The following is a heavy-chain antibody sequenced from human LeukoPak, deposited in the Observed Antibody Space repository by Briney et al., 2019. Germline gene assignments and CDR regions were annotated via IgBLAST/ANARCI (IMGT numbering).Heavy chain of an antibody. V-gene: IGHV3-15*01. Sequence: PGGSLRLSCAASGFTFSTYWMSWVRQAPGKGLEWVGRIKSKIDGGTTDYAAPVKGRFTISRDDSQNTLFLRMSSLKTEDTAVYYCTTDRRHDILTGYYRGWFDPWGQGILVTVSS. J-gene: IGHJ5*02. CDR2: IKSKIDGGTT. D-gene: IGHD3-9*01. CDR1: GFTFSTYW. CDR3: TTDRRHDILTGYYRGWFDP.